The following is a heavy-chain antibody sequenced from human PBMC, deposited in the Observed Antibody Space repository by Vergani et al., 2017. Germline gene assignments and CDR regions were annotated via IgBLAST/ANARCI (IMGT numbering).Heavy chain of an antibody. CDR2: ISGSGGST. Sequence: VQLVESGGGLVKPGGSLRLSCAASGFTFSSYAMSWVRQAPGKGLEWVSAISGSGGSTYYADSVKGRFTISRDNSKNTLYLQMNSLRAEDTAVYYCAKDLSSSWLNKYYYYGMDVWGQGTTVTVSS. CDR1: GFTFSSYA. D-gene: IGHD6-13*01. J-gene: IGHJ6*02. CDR3: AKDLSSSWLNKYYYYGMDV. V-gene: IGHV3-23*04.